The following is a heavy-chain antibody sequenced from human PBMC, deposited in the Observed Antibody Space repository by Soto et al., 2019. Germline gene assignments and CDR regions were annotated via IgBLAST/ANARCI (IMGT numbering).Heavy chain of an antibody. CDR3: ARGGYGDYGEFDY. CDR2: IWHTGST. Sequence: QVQLQESGPRLVKPSGTLSLTCAVSGGSISSSNWWSWVRQPPGKGLEWIGEIWHTGSTNYNPSLKSRVTISGDNCKNQFSLKLSSVTAADTAVYYCARGGYGDYGEFDYWGQGALVTVSS. D-gene: IGHD4-17*01. J-gene: IGHJ4*02. CDR1: GGSISSSNW. V-gene: IGHV4-4*02.